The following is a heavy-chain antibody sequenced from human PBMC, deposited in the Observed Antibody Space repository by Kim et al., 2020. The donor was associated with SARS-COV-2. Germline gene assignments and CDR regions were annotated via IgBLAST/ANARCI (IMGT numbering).Heavy chain of an antibody. CDR2: FDPEDGET. Sequence: ASVKVSCKVSGYTLTELSMHWVRQAPGKGLEWMGGFDPEDGETIYAQKFQGRVTMTEDTSTDTAYMELSSLRSEDTAVYYCATAPPIAVAGSYYCYYGMDVWGQGTTVTVSS. J-gene: IGHJ6*02. CDR1: GYTLTELS. CDR3: ATAPPIAVAGSYYCYYGMDV. V-gene: IGHV1-24*01. D-gene: IGHD6-19*01.